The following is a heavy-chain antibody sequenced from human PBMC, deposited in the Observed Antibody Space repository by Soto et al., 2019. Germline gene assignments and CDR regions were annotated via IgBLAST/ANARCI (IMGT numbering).Heavy chain of an antibody. V-gene: IGHV3-23*01. CDR2: ISGSGGST. J-gene: IGHJ4*02. CDR1: GFTFSSYA. CDR3: AKAKDYDFWSGSYYFDY. Sequence: SLRLSCAASGFTFSSYAMSWVRQAPGKGLEWVSAISGSGGSTYYADSVKGRFTISRDNSKNTLYLQMNSLRAEDTAVYYCAKAKDYDFWSGSYYFDYWGQGTLVTVSS. D-gene: IGHD3-3*01.